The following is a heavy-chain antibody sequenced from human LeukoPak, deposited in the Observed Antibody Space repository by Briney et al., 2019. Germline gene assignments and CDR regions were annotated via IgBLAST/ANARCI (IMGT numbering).Heavy chain of an antibody. Sequence: SETLSLTCTVSGGSISTSNYYWGWIRQPPGKGLEWIGNIFYSGSTYYSPSLKSRVTISLDTSRNQFSLKLSSVTAADTAVYYCARLRIQLWPRPNYYMDVWGKGTTVTISS. CDR2: IFYSGST. CDR3: ARLRIQLWPRPNYYMDV. V-gene: IGHV4-39*07. D-gene: IGHD5-18*01. J-gene: IGHJ6*03. CDR1: GGSISTSNYY.